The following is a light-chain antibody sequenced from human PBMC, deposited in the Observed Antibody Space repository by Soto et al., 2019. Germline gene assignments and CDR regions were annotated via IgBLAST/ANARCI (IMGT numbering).Light chain of an antibody. CDR2: EVT. Sequence: QSALTQPLSASGSPGQSVTISCTGTSSDVGGYNYVSWYQQHPGKAHKLMIYEVTKRPSGVPDRFSGSKSGNTASLTVSGLQAEDEADYYCSSYSGSNKLLFGGGTKVTVL. CDR1: SSDVGGYNY. V-gene: IGLV2-8*01. CDR3: SSYSGSNKLL. J-gene: IGLJ2*01.